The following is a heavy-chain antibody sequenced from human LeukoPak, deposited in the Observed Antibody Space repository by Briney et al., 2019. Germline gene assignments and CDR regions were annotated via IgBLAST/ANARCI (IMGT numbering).Heavy chain of an antibody. CDR1: GGSISSYY. J-gene: IGHJ4*02. Sequence: SETLSLTCAVSGGSISSYYWSWIRRPAGKGLEWIGRIYTSGSTNYNPSLKSRVTMSVDRSKNQFSLNLSSVTAADTAVYYCARGVVVVVAATGFYFDYWGQGTLVTVSS. CDR3: ARGVVVVVAATGFYFDY. D-gene: IGHD2-15*01. CDR2: IYTSGST. V-gene: IGHV4-4*07.